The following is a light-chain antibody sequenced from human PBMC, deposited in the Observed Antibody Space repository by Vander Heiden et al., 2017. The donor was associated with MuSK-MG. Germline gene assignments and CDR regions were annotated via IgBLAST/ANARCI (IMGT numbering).Light chain of an antibody. J-gene: IGLJ3*02. CDR1: SSNIYNNP. CDR3: AAWDGSLNGPV. CDR2: GND. V-gene: IGLV1-44*01. Sequence: QAVLTQPPAACGSPWQKVTISSSGSSSNIYNNPVTWYQNLPRTAPKLLIYGNDQRPSGVPDRFSGSKSGTSASLSISGLQSEDEADYCCAAWDGSLNGPVFGGGTKLTVL.